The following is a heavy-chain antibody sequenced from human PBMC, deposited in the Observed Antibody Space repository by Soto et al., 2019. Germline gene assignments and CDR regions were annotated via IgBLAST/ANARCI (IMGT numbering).Heavy chain of an antibody. CDR3: ARGVVAGYYYYYYMDV. V-gene: IGHV3-7*01. J-gene: IGHJ6*03. CDR2: IKQDGSVK. CDR1: GFTFSSYW. Sequence: GGSLRLSCAASGFTFSSYWMSWVRQAPGKGLEWVANIKQDGSVKYYVDSVKGRFTISTDNATNSMYQQMNSLRAEDTAVYYCARGVVAGYYYYYYMDVWGKGTTVTVSS. D-gene: IGHD2-21*01.